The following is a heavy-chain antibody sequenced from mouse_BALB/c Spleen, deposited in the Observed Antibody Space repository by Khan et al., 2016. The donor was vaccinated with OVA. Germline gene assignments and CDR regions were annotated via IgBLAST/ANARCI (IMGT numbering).Heavy chain of an antibody. V-gene: IGHV1-15*01. Sequence: QVQLQQSGAELVRPGASVTLSCKASGYTFPDYELHWVKQTPVHGLEWIGVIDPKTGVTAYNQKFKGKATLTADKSSSTAYMELRSLTAEDSAVYDCTRSAFAYWGQGTLVTVSA. CDR2: IDPKTGVT. CDR3: TRSAFAY. CDR1: GYTFPDYE. J-gene: IGHJ3*01.